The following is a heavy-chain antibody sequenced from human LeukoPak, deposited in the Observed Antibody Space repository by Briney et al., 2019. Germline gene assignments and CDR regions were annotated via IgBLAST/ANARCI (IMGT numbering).Heavy chain of an antibody. CDR3: ARAGRSDYYDSSGYPSFYFDY. D-gene: IGHD3-22*01. CDR1: GYTFTSYY. Sequence: ASVKVFCKASGYTFTSYYMHWVRQAPGQGLEWMGIINPSGGSTSYAQKFQGRVTMTRDTSTSTVYMELSSLRSEDTAVYYCARAGRSDYYDSSGYPSFYFDYWGQGTLVTVSS. J-gene: IGHJ4*02. CDR2: INPSGGST. V-gene: IGHV1-46*01.